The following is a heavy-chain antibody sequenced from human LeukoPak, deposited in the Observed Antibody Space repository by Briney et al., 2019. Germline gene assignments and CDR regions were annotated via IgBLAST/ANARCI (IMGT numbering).Heavy chain of an antibody. Sequence: PGGSLRLSCAASEFYWMHWVRQAPGKGLVWVSRINPDGSVTSYADSVKGRFTISRDNAMNTLYLQMNSLRAEDTAVYYCARGTPLLEWLLDAFDIWGQGTMVTVSS. D-gene: IGHD3-3*01. CDR3: ARGTPLLEWLLDAFDI. J-gene: IGHJ3*02. V-gene: IGHV3-74*01. CDR1: EFYW. CDR2: INPDGSVT.